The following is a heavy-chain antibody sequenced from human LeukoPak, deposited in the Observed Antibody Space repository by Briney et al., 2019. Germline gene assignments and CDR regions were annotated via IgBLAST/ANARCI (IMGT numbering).Heavy chain of an antibody. J-gene: IGHJ4*02. V-gene: IGHV1-18*01. CDR1: GYTFTSYG. D-gene: IGHD5-18*01. Sequence: KPGASVKVSCKASGYTFTSYGISWVRQAPGQGLEWMGWISAYNGNTNYAQKLQGRVTMTTDTSTSTAYMELRSLRSDDTAVYYCARDLWDTVYGVMSYWGQGTLVTVSS. CDR3: ARDLWDTVYGVMSY. CDR2: ISAYNGNT.